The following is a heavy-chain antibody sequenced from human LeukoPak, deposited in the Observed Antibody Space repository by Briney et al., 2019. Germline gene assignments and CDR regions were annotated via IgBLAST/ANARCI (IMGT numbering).Heavy chain of an antibody. CDR2: IYYSGST. CDR3: ARRAQYDFWSGYILRPHYYYYGMDV. J-gene: IGHJ6*02. Sequence: PSETLSLTCTVSGGSISSSSYYWGWIRQPPGKGLEWIGSIYYSGSTYYNPSLKSRVTISVDTSKNQFSLKLSSVTAADTAVYYCARRAQYDFWSGYILRPHYYYYGMDVWGQGTTVTVSS. D-gene: IGHD3-3*01. CDR1: GGSISSSSYY. V-gene: IGHV4-39*01.